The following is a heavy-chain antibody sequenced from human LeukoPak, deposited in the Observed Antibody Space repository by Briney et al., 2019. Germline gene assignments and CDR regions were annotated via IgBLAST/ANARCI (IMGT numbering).Heavy chain of an antibody. CDR1: GYTFTTYG. D-gene: IGHD5-18*01. CDR2: ISPYNGNT. V-gene: IGHV1-18*01. J-gene: IGHJ4*02. Sequence: ASVKVSCKASGYTFTTYGINWVRQAPRQGLEWMGWISPYNGNTNYAQKLQGRVAMTTDTSTSTAYMELRSLRSDDTAVYYCARVREEIQLWSNYFDYWGQGTLVTVSS. CDR3: ARVREEIQLWSNYFDY.